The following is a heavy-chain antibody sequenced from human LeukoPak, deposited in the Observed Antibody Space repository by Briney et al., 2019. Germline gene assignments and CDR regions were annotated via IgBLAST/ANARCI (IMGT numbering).Heavy chain of an antibody. CDR1: GGSISSSSYY. Sequence: SETLSLTCTVSGGSISSSSYYWGWIRQPPGKGLEWIGSIYYSGSTYYNPSLKSRVTISVDTSKNQFSLKLSSVTAADTAVYYCARPSTGGIDYWGQGTLVTVSS. CDR3: ARPSTGGIDY. V-gene: IGHV4-39*07. D-gene: IGHD7-27*01. J-gene: IGHJ4*02. CDR2: IYYSGST.